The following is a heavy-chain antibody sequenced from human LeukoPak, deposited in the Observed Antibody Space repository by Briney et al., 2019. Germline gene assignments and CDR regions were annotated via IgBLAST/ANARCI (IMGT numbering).Heavy chain of an antibody. V-gene: IGHV4-4*07. Sequence: SETLSLTCTVSGVSPNTDCCSWIRQPAEKGLEWIGRIYPSGSTYYNPSLKSRVTISIDKSKNQFSLRLTSVTAADTAVYYCARDRSGYSEYYFDYWGQGSLVTVSS. D-gene: IGHD5-12*01. J-gene: IGHJ4*02. CDR3: ARDRSGYSEYYFDY. CDR1: GVSPNTDC. CDR2: IYPSGST.